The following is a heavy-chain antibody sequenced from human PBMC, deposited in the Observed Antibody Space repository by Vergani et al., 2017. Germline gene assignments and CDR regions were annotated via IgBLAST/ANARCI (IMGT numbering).Heavy chain of an antibody. J-gene: IGHJ6*02. D-gene: IGHD6-13*01. CDR2: INPSVGST. CDR1: GYTFTSYY. CDR3: ARSLAAAGHYYYYYGMDV. V-gene: IGHV1-46*03. Sequence: QVQLVQSGAEVKKPGASVKVSCTASGYTFTSYYMHWVRQAPGQGLEWMGIINPSVGSTSYAQKFQGSVTMTRDTSTSTVYMELSSLRSEDTAVYYCARSLAAAGHYYYYYGMDVWGQXP.